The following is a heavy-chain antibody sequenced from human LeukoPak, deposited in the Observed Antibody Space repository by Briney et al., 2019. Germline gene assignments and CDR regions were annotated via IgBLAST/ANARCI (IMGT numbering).Heavy chain of an antibody. D-gene: IGHD3-16*01. J-gene: IGHJ4*02. CDR3: ARGQLGDY. V-gene: IGHV3-7*05. CDR1: GFTFSTYL. Sequence: GGSLRLSCAASGFTFSTYLMSWVRQAPGKGLEWVANINQDGSEKYYVDSVKGRFTISRDNAKNSLYLQMNSLRAEDTAVYYCARGQLGDYWGQGALVTVS. CDR2: INQDGSEK.